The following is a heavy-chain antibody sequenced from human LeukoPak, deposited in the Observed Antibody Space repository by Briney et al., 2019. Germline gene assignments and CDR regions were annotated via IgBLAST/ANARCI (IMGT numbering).Heavy chain of an antibody. J-gene: IGHJ4*02. CDR3: AKATIQQWLVKVDSFDS. CDR2: ISGGGDTT. Sequence: PGGSPRLSCAASGFTFHTYAMSWVRQAPGKGLEWVSSISGGGDTTNYADSVKGRFIISRDNSKNTLYLQMNSLRAEDTAIYYCAKATIQQWLVKVDSFDSWGQGILVTVSS. CDR1: GFTFHTYA. V-gene: IGHV3-23*01. D-gene: IGHD6-19*01.